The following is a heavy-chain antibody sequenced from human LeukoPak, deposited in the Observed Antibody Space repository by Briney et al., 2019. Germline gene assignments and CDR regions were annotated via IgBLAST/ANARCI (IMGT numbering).Heavy chain of an antibody. D-gene: IGHD2-2*01. CDR3: ASLLYCSSTSCKDDY. J-gene: IGHJ4*02. CDR1: GVSISSYY. Sequence: SETLSLTCTVSGVSISSYYWSWIRQPPGKGLEWIGYIYYSGSTNYNPSLKSRVTISVDTSKNQFSLKLSSVTAADTAVYYCASLLYCSSTSCKDDYWGQGTLVTVSS. CDR2: IYYSGST. V-gene: IGHV4-59*01.